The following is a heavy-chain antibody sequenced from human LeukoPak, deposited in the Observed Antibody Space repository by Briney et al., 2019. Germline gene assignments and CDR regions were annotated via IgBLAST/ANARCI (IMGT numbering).Heavy chain of an antibody. D-gene: IGHD6-13*01. CDR2: IYYSGST. Sequence: SETLSLTYTVSGGSISSYYWSWMRQPPGKGLEWIGYIYYSGSTNYNPSLKSRVTISVDTSKNQFSLKLSSVTAADTAVYYCARVSLYYSRSWFNWFDPWGQGTLVTVSS. CDR1: GGSISSYY. V-gene: IGHV4-59*01. CDR3: ARVSLYYSRSWFNWFDP. J-gene: IGHJ5*02.